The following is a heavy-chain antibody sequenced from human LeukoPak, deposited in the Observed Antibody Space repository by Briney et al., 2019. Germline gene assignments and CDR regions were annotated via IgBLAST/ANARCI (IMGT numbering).Heavy chain of an antibody. D-gene: IGHD4-17*01. V-gene: IGHV1-18*01. CDR2: ISAYNGNT. CDR1: GYTFTSYG. J-gene: IGHJ6*02. Sequence: ASVKVSCKASGYTFTSYGISWVRQAPGQGLEWMGWISAYNGNTNYAQKLQGRVTMTTDTSTSTAYMELRSLRSDDTAVYYCARGLRCPDYYYYGMDVWGQGTTVTVSS. CDR3: ARGLRCPDYYYYGMDV.